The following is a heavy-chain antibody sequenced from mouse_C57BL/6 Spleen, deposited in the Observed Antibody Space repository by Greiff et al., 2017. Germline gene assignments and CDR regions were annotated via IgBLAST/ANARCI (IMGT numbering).Heavy chain of an antibody. V-gene: IGHV1-52*01. CDR3: ARSYDGFYYAMDY. CDR1: GYTFTSYW. Sequence: QVQLKQSGAELVRPGSSVKLSCKASGYTFTSYWMHWVKQRPIQGLEWIGNIDPSDSETHYNQKFKDKATLTVDKSSSTAYMQLSSLTSEDSAVYYCARSYDGFYYAMDYWGQGTSVTVSS. D-gene: IGHD2-3*01. J-gene: IGHJ4*01. CDR2: IDPSDSET.